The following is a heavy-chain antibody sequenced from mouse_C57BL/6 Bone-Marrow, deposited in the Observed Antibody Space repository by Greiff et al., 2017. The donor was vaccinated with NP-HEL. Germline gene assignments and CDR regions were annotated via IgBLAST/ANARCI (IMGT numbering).Heavy chain of an antibody. CDR3: AESYYGSGDWYFDV. Sequence: VQLQESGPELVKPGASVKISCKASGYSFTDYNMNWVKQSNGKSLEWIGVINPNYGTTSYNQKFKGKATLTVDQSSTTAYMQLNRLTSEDSAVYYCAESYYGSGDWYFDVWGTGTTVTVSS. V-gene: IGHV1-39*01. CDR2: INPNYGTT. CDR1: GYSFTDYN. J-gene: IGHJ1*03. D-gene: IGHD1-1*01.